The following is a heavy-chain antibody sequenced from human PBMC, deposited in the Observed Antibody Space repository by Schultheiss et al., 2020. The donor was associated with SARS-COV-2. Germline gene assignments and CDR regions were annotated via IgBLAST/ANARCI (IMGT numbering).Heavy chain of an antibody. Sequence: ASVKVSCKASGGTFSSYAISWVRQAPGQGLEWMGWINPNSGGTNYAQNLQGRVTMTTDTSTSTAYMELRSLRSDDTAVYYCARSGHYGMDVWGQGTTVTVSS. CDR2: INPNSGGT. J-gene: IGHJ6*02. CDR1: GGTFSSYA. V-gene: IGHV1-18*01. CDR3: ARSGHYGMDV. D-gene: IGHD1-14*01.